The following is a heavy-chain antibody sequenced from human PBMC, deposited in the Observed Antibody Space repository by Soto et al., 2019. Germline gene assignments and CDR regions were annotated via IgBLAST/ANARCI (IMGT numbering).Heavy chain of an antibody. V-gene: IGHV3-48*02. J-gene: IGHJ4*02. CDR3: ACGYSYGYSLDY. CDR2: ITSSSRTI. CDR1: GFTFSSYS. D-gene: IGHD5-18*01. Sequence: EVQLVESGGGFVQPGGSLRVSCAASGFTFSSYSMNWVRQAPGKGLEWVSYITSSSRTIYYADSVKGRFTISRDNAKNSLYLQMNSLRDEDTAVYYCACGYSYGYSLDYWGQGTLVTVSS.